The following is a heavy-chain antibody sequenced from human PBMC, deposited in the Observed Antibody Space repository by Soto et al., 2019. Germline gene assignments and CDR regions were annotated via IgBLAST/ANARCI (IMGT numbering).Heavy chain of an antibody. V-gene: IGHV4-59*01. CDR3: ARYRREAVAGYTLDN. CDR2: VYNSGST. J-gene: IGHJ4*02. Sequence: PSETLSLTCTVSGGSIGSNYWTWIRQPPGKGLEWIGYVYNSGSTNYNPSLKSRVTISEDTSKSQFSLKVNSMTAADTAVYYCARYRREAVAGYTLDNWGQGMLVTVSS. CDR1: GGSIGSNY. D-gene: IGHD6-13*01.